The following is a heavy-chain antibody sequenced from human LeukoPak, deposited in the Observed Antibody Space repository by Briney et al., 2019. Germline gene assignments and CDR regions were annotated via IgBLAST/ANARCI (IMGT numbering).Heavy chain of an antibody. CDR3: ARAQWRTYSYYYMDV. J-gene: IGHJ6*03. CDR1: GFTDRLHY. Sequence: GGSLSLPCAACGFTDRLHYMICVRQPRGKGLEEMSVIYSGGSTYYADSVKGRFTISRDDSKNRLYLQMNSLRAEDTAMYYCARAQWRTYSYYYMDVWGKGTTVTVSS. V-gene: IGHV3-53*01. CDR2: IYSGGST. D-gene: IGHD6-19*01.